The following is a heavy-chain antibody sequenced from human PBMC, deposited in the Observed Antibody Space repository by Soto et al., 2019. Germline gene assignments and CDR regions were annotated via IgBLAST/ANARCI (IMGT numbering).Heavy chain of an antibody. CDR2: ISYDGSNK. CDR3: AKGADSSGRYYFDY. Sequence: QVQLVESGGGVVQPGRSLRLSCAASGFTFSSYGMHWVRQAPGKGLEWVAVISYDGSNKYYADSVKGRFTISRDNSKNTLYLQMNSLRAEDTAVYYCAKGADSSGRYYFDYWGQGTLVTVSS. D-gene: IGHD3-22*01. CDR1: GFTFSSYG. V-gene: IGHV3-30*18. J-gene: IGHJ4*02.